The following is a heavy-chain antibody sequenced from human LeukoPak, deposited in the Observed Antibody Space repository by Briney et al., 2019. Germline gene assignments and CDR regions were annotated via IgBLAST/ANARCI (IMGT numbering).Heavy chain of an antibody. CDR2: ISYDGSNK. V-gene: IGHV3-30-3*01. CDR3: ARSTTAYYMDV. CDR1: GFTVSSNY. J-gene: IGHJ6*03. Sequence: GGSLRLSCAVSGFTVSSNYMSWVRQAPGKGLEWVAVISYDGSNKYYADSVKGRFTISRDNSKNTLYLQMNSLRAEDTAVYYCARSTTAYYMDVWGKGTTVTVSS. D-gene: IGHD1-1*01.